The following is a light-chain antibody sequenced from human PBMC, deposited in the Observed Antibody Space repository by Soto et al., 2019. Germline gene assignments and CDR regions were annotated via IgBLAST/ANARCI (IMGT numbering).Light chain of an antibody. Sequence: QSVLTQPASVSGSPGQSITISCTGTSSDVGGYHYVSWYQQHPGKAPKLMIYDVSNRPSGVSNRFSGSKSGNTASLTISGLQAEDEADYYCSSYTSSSTLGVFGGRTRLTVL. CDR2: DVS. CDR1: SSDVGGYHY. V-gene: IGLV2-14*01. J-gene: IGLJ2*01. CDR3: SSYTSSSTLGV.